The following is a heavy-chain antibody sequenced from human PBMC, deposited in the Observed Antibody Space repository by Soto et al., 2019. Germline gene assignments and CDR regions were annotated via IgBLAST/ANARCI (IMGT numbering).Heavy chain of an antibody. CDR1: ALTLSTHW. V-gene: IGHV3-74*03. CDR3: ARGPPGDTTSGYVGDY. Sequence: EVQMVESGGGLVQPGGSLRLSCAGSALTLSTHWMHWVRQAPGKGLVWVSRINADGSTTTYADSVRGRFTMSRDNAKNTVFLQMNSLSDEDTAVYYCARGPPGDTTSGYVGDYWGQGTLVAVSS. D-gene: IGHD6-13*01. J-gene: IGHJ4*02. CDR2: INADGSTT.